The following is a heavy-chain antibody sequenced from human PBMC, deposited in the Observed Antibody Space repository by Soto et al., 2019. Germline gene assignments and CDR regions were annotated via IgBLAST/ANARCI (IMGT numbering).Heavy chain of an antibody. J-gene: IGHJ4*02. Sequence: EVQLVESGGGLVQPGGSLRLSCAASGFTLSGYTINWVRQAPGTGLEWVSYISSSGTTIYYADSVKGRFTISRDNAKHSLYLQMNSLRDADTAVYFCARAIRWGRWGDFWGQGTLVTVAS. V-gene: IGHV3-48*02. CDR1: GFTLSGYT. D-gene: IGHD7-27*01. CDR2: ISSSGTTI. CDR3: ARAIRWGRWGDF.